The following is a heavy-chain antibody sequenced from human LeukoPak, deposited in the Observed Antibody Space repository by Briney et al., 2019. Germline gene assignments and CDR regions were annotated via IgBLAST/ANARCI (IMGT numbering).Heavy chain of an antibody. V-gene: IGHV4-61*02. Sequence: PSQTLSLTCTVSGGSISSGSYYWSWIRQPAGKGREWIGRIYTSGSTHYNPSLKSRVTISVDTSKNQFSLKLSSVTAADTAVYYCARDGGATLYWGQGTLVTVSS. CDR2: IYTSGST. J-gene: IGHJ4*02. CDR3: ARDGGATLY. D-gene: IGHD1-26*01. CDR1: GGSISSGSYY.